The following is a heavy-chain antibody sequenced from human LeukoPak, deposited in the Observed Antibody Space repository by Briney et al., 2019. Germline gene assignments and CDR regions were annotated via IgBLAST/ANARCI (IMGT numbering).Heavy chain of an antibody. CDR1: GGSISSSSYC. V-gene: IGHV4-39*07. Sequence: SETLSLTCTVSGGSISSSSYCWGWIRQPPGKGLEWIGSIYYSGSTYYNPSLKSRVTISVDTSKNQFSLKLSSVTAADTAVYYCARDRLRWYGSGSYYNRGFDYWGQGTLVTVSS. CDR3: ARDRLRWYGSGSYYNRGFDY. CDR2: IYYSGST. D-gene: IGHD3-10*01. J-gene: IGHJ4*02.